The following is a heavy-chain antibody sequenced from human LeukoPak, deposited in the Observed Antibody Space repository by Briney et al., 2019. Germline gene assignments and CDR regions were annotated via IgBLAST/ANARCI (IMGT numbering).Heavy chain of an antibody. D-gene: IGHD5-18*01. CDR2: ISVDGDTT. J-gene: IGHJ6*02. CDR3: AKDLKRRHSCGPNYSYYYGLDV. Sequence: GRSLRLSCAASGFTFDDYAMHWVRQAPGKGLEWVSLISVDGDTTFYADSVKGRFTISRANSKNSLYLQMNSLRTDDTALYYCAKDLKRRHSCGPNYSYYYGLDVWGQGTTVTVSS. V-gene: IGHV3-43*02. CDR1: GFTFDDYA.